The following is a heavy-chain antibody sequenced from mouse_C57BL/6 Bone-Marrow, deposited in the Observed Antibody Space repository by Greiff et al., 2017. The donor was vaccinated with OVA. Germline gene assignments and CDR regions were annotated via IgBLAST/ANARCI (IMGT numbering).Heavy chain of an antibody. CDR2: IWWDAAK. J-gene: IGHJ2*01. CDR1: GFSLSTFGMG. D-gene: IGHD2-3*01. V-gene: IGHV8-8*01. Sequence: QVTLKESGPGILQPSQTLSLTCSFSGFSLSTFGMGVGWIRQPSGKGLEWLAHIWWDAAKYYNPVLKSRLTISKDTSKTQVFLKIANVDTADTATYYGARIAEGWLLRCFDYWGQGTTRTGSS. CDR3: ARIAEGWLLRCFDY.